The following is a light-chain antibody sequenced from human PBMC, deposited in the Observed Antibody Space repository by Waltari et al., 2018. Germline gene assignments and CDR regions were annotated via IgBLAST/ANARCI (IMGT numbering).Light chain of an antibody. CDR2: LGS. V-gene: IGKV2-28*01. J-gene: IGKJ4*01. Sequence: DIVMTQSPLSLPVTPREPASIPCRSIQSLLHSNGYTYLDWDLQKPGQFPQLPIYLGSTHGAGGPDRFSASGSCVGLPLKLRRVGAEDVGVYYCMQALQAPRTFGGGTKGAIK. CDR3: MQALQAPRT. CDR1: QSLLHSNGYTY.